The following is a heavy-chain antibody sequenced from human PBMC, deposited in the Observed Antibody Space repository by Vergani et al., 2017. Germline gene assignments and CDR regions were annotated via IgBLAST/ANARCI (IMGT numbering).Heavy chain of an antibody. Sequence: EVQLVESGGGLVQPGGSLRLSCAASGFTFSRYWMSWVRQAPGKGLEWVANIKQDGGEKYYVDSVKGRFTISRDNAKNSLYLQMNSLRAADTAVYYCARVVVRELLRSPSWFDPWGQGTLVTVSS. CDR3: ARVVVRELLRSPSWFDP. CDR1: GFTFSRYW. D-gene: IGHD1-26*01. J-gene: IGHJ5*02. V-gene: IGHV3-7*01. CDR2: IKQDGGEK.